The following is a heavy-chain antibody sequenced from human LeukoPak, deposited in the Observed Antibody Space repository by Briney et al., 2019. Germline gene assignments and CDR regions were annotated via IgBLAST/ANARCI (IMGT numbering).Heavy chain of an antibody. Sequence: PSETLSLTCSVSGDSISDTSHFWDWIRQPPGKGLEWIGNFHYGGTAYYSPSLKSRATISVDTSKNQFYLNLTSVTAADTAVYYCARETGSGYGVGYWGQGTLVTVSS. D-gene: IGHD3-22*01. V-gene: IGHV4-39*07. CDR1: GDSISDTSHF. J-gene: IGHJ4*02. CDR2: FHYGGTA. CDR3: ARETGSGYGVGY.